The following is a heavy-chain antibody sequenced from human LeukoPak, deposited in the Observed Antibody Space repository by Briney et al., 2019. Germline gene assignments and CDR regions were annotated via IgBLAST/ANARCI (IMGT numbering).Heavy chain of an antibody. Sequence: GGSLRLSCVASGFTFSTYWMSWVRQAPGKGLEWVANIKKDESEKFYADSVKGRFIIYRDNAKNSLYLQMDSLRAEDTALYYCARLYYDEVSRYRPLDFWGQGTLVSVSS. V-gene: IGHV3-7*01. CDR3: ARLYYDEVSRYRPLDF. CDR1: GFTFSTYW. CDR2: IKKDESEK. D-gene: IGHD3-16*01. J-gene: IGHJ4*02.